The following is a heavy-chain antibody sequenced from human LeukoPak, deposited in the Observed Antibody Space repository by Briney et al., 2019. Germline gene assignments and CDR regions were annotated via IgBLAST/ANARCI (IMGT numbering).Heavy chain of an antibody. V-gene: IGHV1-24*01. CDR3: ATGPIYDSSGYDLNY. J-gene: IGHJ4*02. CDR2: FDPEDGET. Sequence: ASVTVSCTVSGYTLTELSMHWVPQAPGKGLEWMGGFDPEDGETIYAQKFQGRVTMTEDTSTDTAYMELSSLSSEDTAVYYCATGPIYDSSGYDLNYWGQGTLVTVSS. CDR1: GYTLTELS. D-gene: IGHD3-22*01.